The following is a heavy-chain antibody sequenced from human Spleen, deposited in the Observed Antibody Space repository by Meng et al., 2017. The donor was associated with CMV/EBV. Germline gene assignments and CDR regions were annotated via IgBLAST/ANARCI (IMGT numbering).Heavy chain of an antibody. Sequence: GGSLRLSCAASGFTFSSYWMSWVRQAPGKGLEWVANIKQDGSEKYYVDSVKGRFTISRDNAKNSLYLQMNSLRAEDTAVYYCARSPRNYYYYGMDVWGQGTTVTVSS. CDR1: GFTFSSYW. J-gene: IGHJ6*02. V-gene: IGHV3-7*01. CDR2: IKQDGSEK. D-gene: IGHD1-14*01. CDR3: ARSPRNYYYYGMDV.